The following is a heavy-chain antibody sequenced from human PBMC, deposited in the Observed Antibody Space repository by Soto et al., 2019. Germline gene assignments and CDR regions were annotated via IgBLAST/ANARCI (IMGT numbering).Heavy chain of an antibody. CDR1: GFPFSNAW. CDR3: TTPWRLVGGMDV. D-gene: IGHD1-26*01. J-gene: IGHJ6*02. CDR2: IKSKTDGGTT. Sequence: GGSLRLSCGASGFPFSNAWMNCVRQAPGKGLEWVGRIKSKTDGGTTDYAAPVKGRFTISRDDSKNTLYLQMNSLKTEDTAVYYCTTPWRLVGGMDVWGQGTTVTVSS. V-gene: IGHV3-15*07.